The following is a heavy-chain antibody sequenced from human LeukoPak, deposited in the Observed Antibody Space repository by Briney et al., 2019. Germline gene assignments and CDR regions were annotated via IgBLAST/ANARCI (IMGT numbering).Heavy chain of an antibody. CDR1: GFTFSDYY. Sequence: GGSLRLSCAASGFTFSDYYMSWIRQAPGKGLEWVSYISSGSSYTNYADSVKGRFTISRDNAKNSLYLQMNSLRAEDTAVYYCARDIVVVVAATGDYYYYGMDVWGQGTTVTVSS. CDR2: ISSGSSYT. D-gene: IGHD2-15*01. CDR3: ARDIVVVVAATGDYYYYGMDV. V-gene: IGHV3-11*06. J-gene: IGHJ6*02.